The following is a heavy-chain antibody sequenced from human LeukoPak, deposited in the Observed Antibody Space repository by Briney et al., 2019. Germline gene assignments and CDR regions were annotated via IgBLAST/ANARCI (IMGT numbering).Heavy chain of an antibody. D-gene: IGHD3-10*01. Sequence: PSETLSLTCTVSGGSISSYYWSWIRQPPGKGLEWIGYIYYSGSTNYNPSLKSRVTISVDTSKNQFSLKLSSVTAADTAVYYCARDRVGFDLWGRGTLVTVSS. CDR2: IYYSGST. J-gene: IGHJ2*01. V-gene: IGHV4-59*01. CDR1: GGSISSYY. CDR3: ARDRVGFDL.